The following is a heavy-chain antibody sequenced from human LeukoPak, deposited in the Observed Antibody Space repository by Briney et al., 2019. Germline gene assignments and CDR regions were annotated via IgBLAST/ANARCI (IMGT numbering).Heavy chain of an antibody. CDR1: GFTFSSYG. CDR3: AREGVVGATEFFVSDY. CDR2: ISYDGSNK. V-gene: IGHV3-30*03. Sequence: GGSLRLSCAASGFTFSSYGMHWVRQAPGKGLEWVAVISYDGSNKYYADSVKGRFTISRDNSKNTLYLQMNSLRAEDTAVYYCAREGVVGATEFFVSDYWGQGTLVTVSS. D-gene: IGHD1-26*01. J-gene: IGHJ4*02.